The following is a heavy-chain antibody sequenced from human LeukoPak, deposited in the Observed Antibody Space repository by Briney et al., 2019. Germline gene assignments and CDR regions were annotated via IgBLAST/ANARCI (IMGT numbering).Heavy chain of an antibody. Sequence: GGSLRLSCAASGFTFDDYGMSWVRQAPGKGLEWVSGINWNGGSTGYADSVKGRFTISRDNAKNSLYLQINSLRAEDTALYYCARRRVTLVRGVDITSYYFDYWGQGTLVTVSS. CDR3: ARRRVTLVRGVDITSYYFDY. CDR1: GFTFDDYG. V-gene: IGHV3-20*04. CDR2: INWNGGST. J-gene: IGHJ4*02. D-gene: IGHD3-10*01.